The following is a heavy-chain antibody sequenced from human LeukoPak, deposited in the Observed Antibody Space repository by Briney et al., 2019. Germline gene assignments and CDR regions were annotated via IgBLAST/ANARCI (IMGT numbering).Heavy chain of an antibody. V-gene: IGHV3-48*02. CDR2: ISSSSSTI. CDR1: GFTFSSYS. J-gene: IGHJ4*02. CDR3: ARAGDYYDRRYFDY. D-gene: IGHD3-22*01. Sequence: GGSLRLSCAASGFTFSSYSMNWVRQAPGKGLEWVSYISSSSSTIYYADSVKGRFTISRDNAKNSLHLQVNSLRDEDAAVYYCARAGDYYDRRYFDYWGQATLVTVSS.